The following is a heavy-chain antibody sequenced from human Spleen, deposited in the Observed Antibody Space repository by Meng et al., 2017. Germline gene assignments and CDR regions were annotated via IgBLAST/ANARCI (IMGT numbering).Heavy chain of an antibody. V-gene: IGHV4-34*01. CDR2: INHSGTT. CDR3: ARGNLQWLGYYYYGMDV. D-gene: IGHD6-19*01. Sequence: SETLSLTCAVSGATFNDYYWSWIRQSPVKGLEYIGEINHSGTTTYNPSLKSRVTISVDTSKNQFSLKLSSVTAADTAVYYCARGNLQWLGYYYYGMDVWGQGTTVTVSS. CDR1: GATFNDYY. J-gene: IGHJ6*02.